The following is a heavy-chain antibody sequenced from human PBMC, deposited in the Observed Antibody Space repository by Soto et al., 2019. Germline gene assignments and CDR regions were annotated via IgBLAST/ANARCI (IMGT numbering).Heavy chain of an antibody. J-gene: IGHJ6*02. D-gene: IGHD5-12*01. CDR2: IKSKTDGGTT. CDR1: GFTFSNAW. V-gene: IGHV3-15*07. Sequence: EVQLVESGGGLVKPGGSLRLSCAASGFTFSNAWMNWVRQAPGKGLEWVGRIKSKTDGGTTDYAAPVKGRFTISRNDSKNTQYLQMNSLKTEDTAVYYCTTDGSIVSDYVLWYYGMDVWGQGTTVTVSS. CDR3: TTDGSIVSDYVLWYYGMDV.